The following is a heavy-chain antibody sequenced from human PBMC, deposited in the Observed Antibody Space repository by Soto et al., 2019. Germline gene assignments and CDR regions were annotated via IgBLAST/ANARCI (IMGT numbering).Heavy chain of an antibody. Sequence: SAKGSCNASGYTFSSYAMHWVRQAPGQRLEWMGWINAGYGNTKSSQKFQDRVTISRDTSASTAYMELTSLRSEETAVYYCARDTGDGPFDFWGQGTLVTVSS. CDR3: ARDTGDGPFDF. J-gene: IGHJ4*02. CDR1: GYTFSSYA. D-gene: IGHD7-27*01. V-gene: IGHV1-3*01. CDR2: INAGYGNT.